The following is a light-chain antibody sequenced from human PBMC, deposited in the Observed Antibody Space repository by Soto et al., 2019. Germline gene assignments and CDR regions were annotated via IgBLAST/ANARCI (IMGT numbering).Light chain of an antibody. Sequence: DIQMTQSPSSLSASVGDRVTITCRASQSISSYLNWYQQKPGKAPKLLIYAASSLQSGVPSRFSGSGSETDFTLTISSLQPEDFATYFCQQAASFPLTFGGGTKVDIK. CDR1: QSISSY. CDR3: QQAASFPLT. V-gene: IGKV1-39*01. J-gene: IGKJ4*01. CDR2: AAS.